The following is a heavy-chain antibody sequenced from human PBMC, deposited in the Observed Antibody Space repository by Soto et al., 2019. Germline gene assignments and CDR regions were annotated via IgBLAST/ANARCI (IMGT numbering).Heavy chain of an antibody. V-gene: IGHV4-34*01. CDR3: ARAEERYCSGRSCLDKYYFDY. J-gene: IGHJ4*02. D-gene: IGHD2-15*01. CDR1: GGSFSGYY. CDR2: INHSGST. Sequence: PSETLSLTCAVYGGSFSGYYWSWIRQPPGKGLEWIGEINHSGSTNYNPSLKSRVTISVDTSKNQFSLKLSSVTAADTAVYYCARAEERYCSGRSCLDKYYFDYWGQGTLVTVYS.